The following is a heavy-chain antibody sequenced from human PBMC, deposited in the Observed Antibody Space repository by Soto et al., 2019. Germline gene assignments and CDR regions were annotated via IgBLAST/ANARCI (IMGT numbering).Heavy chain of an antibody. Sequence: GGSLRLSCAASGFTFSSYAMSWVRQAPGKGLEWVSAISGSGGSTYYADSVKGRFTISRDNSKNTLYLQMNSLRAEDTAVYYCAKDNFWSSSWGLGFDYWGQGTLVTVSS. CDR3: AKDNFWSSSWGLGFDY. CDR2: ISGSGGST. CDR1: GFTFSSYA. J-gene: IGHJ4*02. V-gene: IGHV3-23*01. D-gene: IGHD6-13*01.